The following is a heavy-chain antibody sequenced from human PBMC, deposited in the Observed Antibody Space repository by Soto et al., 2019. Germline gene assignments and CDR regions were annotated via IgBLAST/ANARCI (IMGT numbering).Heavy chain of an antibody. J-gene: IGHJ6*02. D-gene: IGHD6-13*01. V-gene: IGHV1-18*01. CDR1: GYTFTSYG. CDR2: ISAYNGNT. Sequence: ASVKVSCKASGYTFTSYGISWVRQAPGQGLEWMGWISAYNGNTNYAQKLQGRVTMTTDTSTSTAYMELRSLRSDDTAVYYCARDPSLENIAAAGVAGRYYGMDVWGQGTTVTVSS. CDR3: ARDPSLENIAAAGVAGRYYGMDV.